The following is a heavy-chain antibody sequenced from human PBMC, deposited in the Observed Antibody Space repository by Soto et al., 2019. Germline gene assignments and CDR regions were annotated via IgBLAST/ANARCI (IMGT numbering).Heavy chain of an antibody. CDR1: GYSFTINW. J-gene: IGHJ4*02. D-gene: IGHD3-16*01. CDR3: ARHQRDDASRKIDC. V-gene: IGHV5-51*01. Sequence: GESLKISCHGSGYSFTINWIGWVLQMPGKGLEWMGIINPADSDIKYSPSFQGQVTISADKSIGTAYLQWSSLKASDTAMYYCARHQRDDASRKIDCWGQGTLVTVSS. CDR2: INPADSDI.